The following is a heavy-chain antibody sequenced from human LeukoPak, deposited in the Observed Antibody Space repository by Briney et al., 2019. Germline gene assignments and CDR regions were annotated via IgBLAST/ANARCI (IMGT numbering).Heavy chain of an antibody. V-gene: IGHV3-64D*09. CDR3: VKVGGSGWYDP. Sequence: GGPLRLSCSASGFTFSSYPMHWVRQAPGKGLEYVSAISSNGGSTYYADSVKGRFTISRDNSKNTLYLQMSSLRAEDTAVYYCVKVGGSGWYDPWGQGTLVTVSS. CDR2: ISSNGGST. J-gene: IGHJ5*02. D-gene: IGHD6-19*01. CDR1: GFTFSSYP.